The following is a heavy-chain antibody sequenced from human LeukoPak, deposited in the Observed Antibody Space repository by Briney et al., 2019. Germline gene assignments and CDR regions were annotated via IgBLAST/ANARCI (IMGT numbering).Heavy chain of an antibody. D-gene: IGHD3-3*01. CDR1: GYIFTSYW. Sequence: GESLKISCKGSGYIFTSYWISWVRQMPGKGLEWMGRIDPSDSYTNYSPSFQGHVTISADKSISTAYLQWSSLKASDTAMYYCATEKGDFWSGYPNWFDPWGQGTLVTVSS. CDR2: IDPSDSYT. J-gene: IGHJ5*02. V-gene: IGHV5-10-1*01. CDR3: ATEKGDFWSGYPNWFDP.